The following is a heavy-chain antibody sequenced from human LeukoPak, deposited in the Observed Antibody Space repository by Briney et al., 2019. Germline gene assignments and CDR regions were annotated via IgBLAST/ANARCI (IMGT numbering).Heavy chain of an antibody. CDR1: GFTLTSYA. CDR3: AKGYCSSTSCKESFFDY. J-gene: IGHJ4*02. D-gene: IGHD2-2*01. Sequence: GGSLRLSCAASGFTLTSYAMNWVRQAPGKGMEWVSAISGTGGSTYYFVKGRFTISRDNSKNTLYLQMNSLRAEDTAVYYCAKGYCSSTSCKESFFDYWGKGTLVTVSS. CDR2: ISGTGGST. V-gene: IGHV3-23*01.